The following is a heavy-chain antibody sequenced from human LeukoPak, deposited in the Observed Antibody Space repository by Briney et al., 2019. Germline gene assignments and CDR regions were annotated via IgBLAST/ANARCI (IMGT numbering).Heavy chain of an antibody. Sequence: GASVKVSCKASGYTFSSYGISWVRQAPGQGLEWMGWISAYNGDTNYAQKFQGRVTMTSDTSTSTVYMELSSLRSEDTALFYCARRGYSGYEDYWGQGTLVTVSS. D-gene: IGHD5-12*01. CDR1: GYTFSSYG. CDR3: ARRGYSGYEDY. V-gene: IGHV1-18*01. CDR2: ISAYNGDT. J-gene: IGHJ4*02.